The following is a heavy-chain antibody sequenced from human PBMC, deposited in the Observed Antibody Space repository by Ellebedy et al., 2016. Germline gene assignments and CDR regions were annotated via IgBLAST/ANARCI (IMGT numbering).Heavy chain of an antibody. J-gene: IGHJ4*02. CDR2: LLYSGNT. Sequence: SETLSLTCTVSGGSISSSSFYWGWIRQSPGKGLEWIGSLLYSGNTYYNPSLESRVTISVDTPKNQFSMKLNFVTAADPAVYYCASSIVVVKDWGQGTLVTVSS. V-gene: IGHV4-39*07. CDR1: GGSISSSSFY. D-gene: IGHD2-2*01. CDR3: ASSIVVVKD.